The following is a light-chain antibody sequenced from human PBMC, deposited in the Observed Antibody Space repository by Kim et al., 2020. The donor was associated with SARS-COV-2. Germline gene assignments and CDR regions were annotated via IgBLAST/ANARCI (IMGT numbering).Light chain of an antibody. V-gene: IGLV6-57*02. CDR1: SGRIASNY. J-gene: IGLJ3*02. CDR2: EDN. Sequence: KTVTISCTGSSGRIASNYVQWYQQRPGSAPTTVIYEDNQRPSGVPDRFSGSIDSSSNSASLTISGLKTEDEADYYCQSYDSSNPWVFGGGTKL. CDR3: QSYDSSNPWV.